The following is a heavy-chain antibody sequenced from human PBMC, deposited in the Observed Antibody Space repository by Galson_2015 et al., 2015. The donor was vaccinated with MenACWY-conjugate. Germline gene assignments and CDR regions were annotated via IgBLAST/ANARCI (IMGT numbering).Heavy chain of an antibody. CDR3: ARHGPYSNGRYSGMDV. CDR2: ISGGSSHI. J-gene: IGHJ6*02. V-gene: IGHV3-21*01. Sequence: SLRLSCAASGFVFSSYTMHWVRQAPGKGLEWVSSISGGSSHIEYADSVKGRLTIYSDHAKTSLYLQMSSLRAEDTAVYYCARHGPYSNGRYSGMDVWGQGTTVTVSS. CDR1: GFVFSSYT. D-gene: IGHD4-11*01.